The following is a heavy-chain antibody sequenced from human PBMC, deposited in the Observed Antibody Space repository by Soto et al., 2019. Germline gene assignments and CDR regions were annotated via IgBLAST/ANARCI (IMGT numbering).Heavy chain of an antibody. D-gene: IGHD4-17*01. CDR1: GGSVSSPSYF. V-gene: IGHV4-61*01. CDR2: IYYSGRT. J-gene: IGHJ4*02. CDR3: ARALTTVTNTRQ. Sequence: SGTLSLTCTASGGSVSSPSYFWNWIRQPPGKGLEWIGYIYYSGRTNYNPSLRSRVSISVDTSNNLFSLKLSSVTAADTAVYYCARALTTVTNTRQWGQGALVTVSS.